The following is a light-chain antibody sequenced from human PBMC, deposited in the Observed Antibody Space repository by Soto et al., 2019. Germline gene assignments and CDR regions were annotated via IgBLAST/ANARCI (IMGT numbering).Light chain of an antibody. J-gene: IGLJ1*01. CDR3: CSYAGSYPFV. Sequence: LTQPRSVSGSPGQSVTISCTGTSSDVGGYNYVSWYQHHPGKAPKLMIYDVDKRPSGVPDRFSGSKSGNTASLTISGLQAEDEADYYCCSYAGSYPFVFGTGTKVTVL. CDR2: DVD. V-gene: IGLV2-11*01. CDR1: SSDVGGYNY.